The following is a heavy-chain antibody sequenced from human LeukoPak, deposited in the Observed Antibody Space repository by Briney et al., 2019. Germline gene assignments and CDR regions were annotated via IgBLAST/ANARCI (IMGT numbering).Heavy chain of an antibody. CDR1: GGSISSTSYY. D-gene: IGHD6-13*01. CDR3: ARQGLQQLLPGSNF. J-gene: IGHJ4*02. CDR2: IYYGGAT. Sequence: SETLSLTCTVSGGSISSTSYYWGWIRQAPGKGLEWLASIYYGGATYYNPSLKSRLTVSGDTYNNRFSLELTSVTAADTAVYYCARQGLQQLLPGSNFWGQGTLVTVSS. V-gene: IGHV4-39*01.